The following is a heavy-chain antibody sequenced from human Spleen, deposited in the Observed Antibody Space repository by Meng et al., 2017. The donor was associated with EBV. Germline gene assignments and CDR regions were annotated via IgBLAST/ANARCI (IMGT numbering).Heavy chain of an antibody. Sequence: LALREAASAPVQPSQTLSLACAVAGGYIVSGYYIRSWIRHPPEKGLGWSGFNYHTGSTYYTPSLQSRVTISVDRSKNQFSLNLNSVTAADTAVYYCASRFAILGAEYFPRWGQGTLVTVSS. CDR2: NYHTGST. D-gene: IGHD3-10*01. V-gene: IGHV4-30-2*01. CDR3: ASRFAILGAEYFPR. CDR1: GGYIVSGYYI. J-gene: IGHJ1*01.